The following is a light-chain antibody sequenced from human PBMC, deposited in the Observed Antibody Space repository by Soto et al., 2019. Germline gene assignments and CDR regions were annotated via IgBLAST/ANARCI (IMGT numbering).Light chain of an antibody. V-gene: IGKV1-27*01. J-gene: IGKJ4*01. Sequence: DIQMTQSPSSLSASVGDRVTITCRASQGISSYLAWYQRKPGKVPKLLIYAASTLQSGVPSRFSGSGSGTDFTLTISSLQPEDVATYYWQKYNSAPLTFGGGTKVEI. CDR1: QGISSY. CDR3: QKYNSAPLT. CDR2: AAS.